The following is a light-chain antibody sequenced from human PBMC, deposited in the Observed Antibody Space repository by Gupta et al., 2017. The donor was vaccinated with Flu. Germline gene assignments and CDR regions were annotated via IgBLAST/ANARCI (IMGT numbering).Light chain of an antibody. CDR2: SDN. CDR3: ASWDDNMNAGV. J-gene: IGLJ3*02. Sequence: TISCSGTNSNIGSNTVSWYQQLPRTAPKLLIYSDNKRPPGVPDRFSGSKSDTSASLAISGLQSEDEADYYCASWDDNMNAGVFGGGIKLTVL. CDR1: NSNIGSNT. V-gene: IGLV1-44*01.